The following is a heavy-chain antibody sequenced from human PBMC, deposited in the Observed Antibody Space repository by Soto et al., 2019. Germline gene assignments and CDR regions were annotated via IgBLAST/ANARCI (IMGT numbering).Heavy chain of an antibody. CDR1: GASISSTAFF. Sequence: PSETLSLTCTVSGASISSTAFFWTWVRQPPGKGLEWIGNIFYNGKTSYNPPLKSRLTISIDTSKNLFSLNLTSVTAADTVVYYCVGPQSGSSYYYYYGVDVWGQGTTVTVSS. D-gene: IGHD5-12*01. CDR3: VGPQSGSSYYYYYGVDV. J-gene: IGHJ6*02. CDR2: IFYNGKT. V-gene: IGHV4-39*01.